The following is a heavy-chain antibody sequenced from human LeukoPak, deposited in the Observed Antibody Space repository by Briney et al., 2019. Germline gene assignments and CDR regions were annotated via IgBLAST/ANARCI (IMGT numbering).Heavy chain of an antibody. V-gene: IGHV3-21*01. Sequence: GGSLRLSCAASGFTFSTYAMSWIRQAPGKGLEWVSSISSSSSYIYYADSVKGRFTISRDNAKNSLYLQMNSLRAEDTAVYYCARDRRYSGYEDYPREAFDIWGQGTMVTVSS. D-gene: IGHD5-12*01. CDR3: ARDRRYSGYEDYPREAFDI. CDR1: GFTFSTYA. J-gene: IGHJ3*02. CDR2: ISSSSSYI.